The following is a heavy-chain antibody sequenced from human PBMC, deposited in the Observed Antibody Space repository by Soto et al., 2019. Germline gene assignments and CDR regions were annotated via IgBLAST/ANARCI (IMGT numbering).Heavy chain of an antibody. CDR2: IYHTGAT. CDR3: ARDDHIAEGFRRYFDV. D-gene: IGHD2-21*01. V-gene: IGHV4-38-2*02. J-gene: IGHJ4*02. Sequence: SETLSLTCRVSGYSIRGGYYWAWMWRPPGKELEWIGSIYHTGATSYNPSLKSRVTISVDTWKNQFSLTLTSLTAADTAVYFCARDDHIAEGFRRYFDVWGQGTLVTVSS. CDR1: GYSIRGGYY.